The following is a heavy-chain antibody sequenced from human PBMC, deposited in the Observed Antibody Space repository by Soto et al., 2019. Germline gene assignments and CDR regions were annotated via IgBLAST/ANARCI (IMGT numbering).Heavy chain of an antibody. D-gene: IGHD4-17*01. CDR1: GGTFSSYT. CDR3: ARVFGDYDYYYYYGMDV. J-gene: IGHJ6*02. V-gene: IGHV1-69*02. CDR2: IIPILGIA. Sequence: SVKVSCKASGGTFSSYTISWVRQAPGQGLEWMGRIIPILGIANYAQKFQGRVTITADKSTSTAYMELSSLRSEDTAVYYCARVFGDYDYYYYYGMDVWGQGTTVTVSS.